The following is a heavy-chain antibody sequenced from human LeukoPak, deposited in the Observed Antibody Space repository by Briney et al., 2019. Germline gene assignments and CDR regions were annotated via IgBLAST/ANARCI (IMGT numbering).Heavy chain of an antibody. CDR1: GFSFNNYA. Sequence: GGSLKLSCAASGFSFNNYAMGWDRQAPGKGLEWVSAISTTGGSTYYADSVKGRFTISRDNSKNTLSLQMDSLRVEDTAVYYCAKDWTTVVTPKGYYFDSWGQGTLVTVSS. CDR3: AKDWTTVVTPKGYYFDS. V-gene: IGHV3-23*01. J-gene: IGHJ4*02. D-gene: IGHD4-23*01. CDR2: ISTTGGST.